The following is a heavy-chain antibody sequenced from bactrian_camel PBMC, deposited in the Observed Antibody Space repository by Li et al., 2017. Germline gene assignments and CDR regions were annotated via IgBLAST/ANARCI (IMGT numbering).Heavy chain of an antibody. CDR1: GLSFDDYA. Sequence: VQLVESGGGLVQPGGSLRLSCTASGLSFDDYAMSWVRQVPGEGLEWVSGLNNGGSTTYYSDSVKGRFTISRDNDKSTLYLQLNSLKTEDTAMYYCAKFGPGDIYYSGGYYYTTGGYEWNYWGQGTQVTVS. J-gene: IGHJ4*01. D-gene: IGHD2*01. CDR2: LNNGGSTT. V-gene: IGHV3-1*01. CDR3: AKFGPGDIYYSGGYYYTTGGYEWNY.